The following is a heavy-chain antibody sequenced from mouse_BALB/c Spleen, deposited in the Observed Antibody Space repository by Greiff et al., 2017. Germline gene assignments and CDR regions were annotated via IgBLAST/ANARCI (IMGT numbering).Heavy chain of an antibody. D-gene: IGHD1-1*01. CDR3: TRRTITTVVARDWFAY. J-gene: IGHJ3*01. V-gene: IGHV1-5*01. Sequence: EVQLQQSGTVLARPGASVKMSCKASGYTFTSYWMHWVKQRPGQGLEWIGAIYPGNSDTSYNQKFKGKAKLTAVTSTSTAYMELSSLTNEDSAVYYCTRRTITTVVARDWFAYWGQGTLVTVSA. CDR1: GYTFTSYW. CDR2: IYPGNSDT.